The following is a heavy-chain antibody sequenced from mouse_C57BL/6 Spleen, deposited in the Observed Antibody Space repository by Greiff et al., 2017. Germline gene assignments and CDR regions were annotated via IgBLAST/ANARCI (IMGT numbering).Heavy chain of an antibody. CDR2: IDPSDSYT. D-gene: IGHD2-4*01. Sequence: QVQLQQPGAELVRPGTSVKLSCKASGYTFTSYWMHWVKQRPGQGLEWIGVIDPSDSYTNYNQTFKGKATLTVDTSSSTAYMQLSSLTSEDSAVYYCARSGLRRGMDYWGQGTSVTVSS. J-gene: IGHJ4*01. V-gene: IGHV1-59*01. CDR1: GYTFTSYW. CDR3: ARSGLRRGMDY.